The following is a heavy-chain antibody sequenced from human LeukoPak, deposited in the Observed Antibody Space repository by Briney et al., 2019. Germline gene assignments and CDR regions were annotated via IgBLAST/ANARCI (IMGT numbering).Heavy chain of an antibody. CDR3: AKEKKSGGWPIDN. D-gene: IGHD2-15*01. CDR1: GFTFSSYA. Sequence: PGGSLRLSCAASGFTFSSYAMHWVRQAPGKGLEWVSGIGHGGIHTYYADSVKGRFIISRDDSKNTLYLQMNSLRADDTAVYHCAKEKKSGGWPIDNWGQGALVTVSS. J-gene: IGHJ4*02. V-gene: IGHV3-23*01. CDR2: IGHGGIHT.